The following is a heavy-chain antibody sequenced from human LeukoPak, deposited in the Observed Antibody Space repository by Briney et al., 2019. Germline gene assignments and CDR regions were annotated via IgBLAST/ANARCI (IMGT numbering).Heavy chain of an antibody. J-gene: IGHJ6*03. CDR1: GYSISSGYY. CDR3: ARGLMDCSSTSCLGPSGYYMDV. V-gene: IGHV4-38-2*02. CDR2: IYHSGST. D-gene: IGHD2-2*01. Sequence: SETLSLTCTVSGYSISSGYYWGWIRQPPGKGLEWIGSIYHSGSTYYNPSLKSRVTISVDTSKNQFSLKLSSVTAADTAVYYCARGLMDCSSTSCLGPSGYYMDVWGKGTTVTVSS.